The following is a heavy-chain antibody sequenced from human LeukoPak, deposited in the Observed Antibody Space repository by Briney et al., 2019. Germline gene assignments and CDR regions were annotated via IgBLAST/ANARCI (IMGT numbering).Heavy chain of an antibody. J-gene: IGHJ4*02. CDR1: GFTFTSYA. Sequence: GGSLRLSCAASGFTFTSYAMTWVRQAPGKGLEWVSAISGSGGSTYYADSVKGRFTISRDNSKNTLYLQMNSLRAEDTAIYYCAKGVAGSGTDYWGQGTLVTVSS. CDR2: ISGSGGST. D-gene: IGHD6-13*01. CDR3: AKGVAGSGTDY. V-gene: IGHV3-23*01.